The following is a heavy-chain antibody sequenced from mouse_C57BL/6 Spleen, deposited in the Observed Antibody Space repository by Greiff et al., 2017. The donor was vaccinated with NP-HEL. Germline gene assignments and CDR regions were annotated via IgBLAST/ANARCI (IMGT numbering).Heavy chain of an antibody. Sequence: VKLQQPGAELVRPGSSVKLSCKASGYTFTSYWMHWVKQRPIQGLEWIGNIDPSDSETHYNQKFTDKATLTVDKSSSTAYMQLSSLTSEDSAVYSCARGDSSGYWFAYWGQGTLVTVSA. CDR1: GYTFTSYW. CDR2: IDPSDSET. V-gene: IGHV1-52*01. D-gene: IGHD3-2*02. CDR3: ARGDSSGYWFAY. J-gene: IGHJ3*01.